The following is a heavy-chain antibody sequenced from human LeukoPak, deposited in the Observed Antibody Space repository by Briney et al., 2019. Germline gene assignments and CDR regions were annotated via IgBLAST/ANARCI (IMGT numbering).Heavy chain of an antibody. D-gene: IGHD4-17*01. CDR3: ARLHGDYAAGY. J-gene: IGHJ4*02. CDR1: GYSFTSYW. Sequence: GESLKISFQGSGYSFTSYWIGWVRPMPGKGLEWIGIIYPGDSDTRYSPSFQGQVTISADKSISTAYLQWSSLKASDTAMYYCARLHGDYAAGYWGRGTLVTVSS. CDR2: IYPGDSDT. V-gene: IGHV5-51*01.